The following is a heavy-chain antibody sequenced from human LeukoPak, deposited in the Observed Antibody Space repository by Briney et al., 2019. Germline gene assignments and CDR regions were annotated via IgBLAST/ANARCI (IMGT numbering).Heavy chain of an antibody. CDR2: ISYDGSNK. J-gene: IGHJ6*03. Sequence: PGGSLRLSCAASGFTFSNHPMHWVRQAPGKGLEWVAVISYDGSNKYYADSVKGRFTISRDNSKNTLYLQMNSLRPEDTAVYYCARVGGGEYCSSTSCPPYYYYMDVWGKGTTVTVSS. CDR1: GFTFSNHP. D-gene: IGHD2-2*01. CDR3: ARVGGGEYCSSTSCPPYYYYMDV. V-gene: IGHV3-30-3*01.